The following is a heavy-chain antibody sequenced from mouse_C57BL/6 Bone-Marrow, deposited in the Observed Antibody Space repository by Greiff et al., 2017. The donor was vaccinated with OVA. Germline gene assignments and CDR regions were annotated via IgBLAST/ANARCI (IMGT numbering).Heavy chain of an antibody. J-gene: IGHJ4*01. CDR1: GFSLTSYG. D-gene: IGHD2-1*01. Sequence: QVQLQQSGPGLVAPSQSLSITCTVSGFSLTSYGVDWVRQSPGKGLEWLGVIWGVGSTNYNSALKSRLSISKDNSKSQVFLKMNSLQTDDTAMYYCARNYIFYAMDYWGQGTSVTVSS. V-gene: IGHV2-6*01. CDR2: IWGVGST. CDR3: ARNYIFYAMDY.